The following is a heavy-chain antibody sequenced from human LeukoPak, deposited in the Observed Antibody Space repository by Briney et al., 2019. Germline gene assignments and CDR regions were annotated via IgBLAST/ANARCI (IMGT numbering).Heavy chain of an antibody. Sequence: SETLSLTCTVSGGSISSYYWSWIRQPPGEGLEWIGYIYTSGSTNYNPSLKSRVTISVDTSKNQFSLKLSSVTAADTAVYYCARAQGYCNSTSCYTGPWFDPWGQGTLVTVSS. J-gene: IGHJ5*02. CDR3: ARAQGYCNSTSCYTGPWFDP. CDR2: IYTSGST. CDR1: GGSISSYY. V-gene: IGHV4-4*09. D-gene: IGHD2-2*02.